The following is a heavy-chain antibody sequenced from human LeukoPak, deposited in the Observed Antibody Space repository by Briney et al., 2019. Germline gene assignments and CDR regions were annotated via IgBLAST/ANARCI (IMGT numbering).Heavy chain of an antibody. J-gene: IGHJ3*01. V-gene: IGHV3-23*01. D-gene: IGHD6-13*01. CDR2: ISGSGGSR. CDR3: AKDEDGSSWFSGAFDL. CDR1: GFTFSSYA. Sequence: PRGSLRLSCAASGFTFSSYAITWFRQAPVKGLDLVSSISGSGGSRYYADSVKGRFTISRDNSKNTLYLQMNSLRVEDTAVYYCAKDEDGSSWFSGAFDLWGQGTMVTVSS.